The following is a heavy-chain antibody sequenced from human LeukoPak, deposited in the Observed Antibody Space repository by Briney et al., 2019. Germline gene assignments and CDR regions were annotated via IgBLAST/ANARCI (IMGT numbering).Heavy chain of an antibody. J-gene: IGHJ5*02. D-gene: IGHD3-16*01. CDR2: INYSGTT. CDR3: ARWGAGTFDP. V-gene: IGHV4-59*01. CDR1: GGSISSYY. Sequence: PSETLSLTCTVSGGSISSYYWSWIRQPPGKGLEWIGYINYSGTTHYNPPLKSRVTISIDTSKNQFSLKLSSVTAADTAVYYCARWGAGTFDPWGQGTLVTVSS.